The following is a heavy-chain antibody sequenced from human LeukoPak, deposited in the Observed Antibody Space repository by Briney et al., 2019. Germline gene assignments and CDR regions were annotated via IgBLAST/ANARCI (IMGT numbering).Heavy chain of an antibody. J-gene: IGHJ4*02. Sequence: SETLSLTRAVSAGSISNYYWSWIRQPPGKGLEWIGFIYYTGSTNYNPSLKSRVTISVDTSKNQFSLRLSSVTAADTAVYYCARQFCSGGNCYPLFDCWGQGTLVTVSS. CDR2: IYYTGST. D-gene: IGHD2-15*01. CDR3: ARQFCSGGNCYPLFDC. V-gene: IGHV4-59*08. CDR1: AGSISNYY.